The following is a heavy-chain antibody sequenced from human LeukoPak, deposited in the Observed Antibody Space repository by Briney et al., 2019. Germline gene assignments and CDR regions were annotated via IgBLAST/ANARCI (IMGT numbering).Heavy chain of an antibody. Sequence: SETLSLTCTVSGGSISSYYWSWIRQPPGKGLEWIGYIYYSGSTNYNPSLKSRVTISVDTSKNQFSLKLSSVTAADTAVYCCARGEYGSGSYGDWGQGTLVTVSS. CDR2: IYYSGST. CDR1: GGSISSYY. J-gene: IGHJ4*02. D-gene: IGHD3-10*01. V-gene: IGHV4-59*01. CDR3: ARGEYGSGSYGD.